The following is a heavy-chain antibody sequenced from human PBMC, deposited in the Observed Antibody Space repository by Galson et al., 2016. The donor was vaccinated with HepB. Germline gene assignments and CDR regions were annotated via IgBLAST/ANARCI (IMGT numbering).Heavy chain of an antibody. CDR2: IKQDGSEK. CDR1: GFTFSSYW. CDR3: GRGFNYYDSWMIY. J-gene: IGHJ4*02. V-gene: IGHV3-7*03. D-gene: IGHD3-22*01. Sequence: SLRLSCAVSGFTFSSYWMSWVRQAPGKGLEWVANIKQDGSEKYYVDSVKGRFTISRDNAKNSLYLQINTLRAEDTAVYYCGRGFNYYDSWMIYWGQGTPVAVSS.